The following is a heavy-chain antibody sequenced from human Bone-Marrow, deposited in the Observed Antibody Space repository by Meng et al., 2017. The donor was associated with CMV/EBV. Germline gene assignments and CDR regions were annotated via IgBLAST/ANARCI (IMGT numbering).Heavy chain of an antibody. Sequence: SETLSLTCTVSGASISSSSYYWGWIRQPPGKGLEWIGSIYYSGSTYYNPSLKSRVTISVDTSKNQFSLKLSSVTAADTAVYYCARENDVGMPSSPWGQGTLVTVSS. J-gene: IGHJ5*02. V-gene: IGHV4-39*07. D-gene: IGHD1-1*01. CDR2: IYYSGST. CDR1: GASISSSSYY. CDR3: ARENDVGMPSSP.